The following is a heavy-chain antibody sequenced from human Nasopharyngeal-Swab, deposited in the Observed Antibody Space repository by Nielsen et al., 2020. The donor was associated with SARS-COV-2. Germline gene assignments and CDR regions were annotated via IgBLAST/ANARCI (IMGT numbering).Heavy chain of an antibody. V-gene: IGHV5-51*01. D-gene: IGHD2-2*01. Sequence: GEPLKISCKGSGYSFTSYWIGWVRQMPGKGLEWMGIIYPGDSDTRYSPSFQGQVTISADKSISTAYLQWSSLKASDTAMYYCARSMPSRYYYYGMDVWGQGTTVTVPS. CDR3: ARSMPSRYYYYGMDV. J-gene: IGHJ6*02. CDR2: IYPGDSDT. CDR1: GYSFTSYW.